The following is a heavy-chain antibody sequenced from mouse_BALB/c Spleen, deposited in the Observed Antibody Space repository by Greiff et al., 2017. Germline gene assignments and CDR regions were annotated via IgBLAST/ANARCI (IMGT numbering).Heavy chain of an antibody. CDR2: ISSGGSYT. CDR1: GFTFSSYA. D-gene: IGHD2-4*01. CDR3: ALSTVIAMDY. Sequence: DVQLQESGGGLVKPGGSLKLSCAASGFTFSSYAMSWVRQSPEKRLEWVAEISSGGSYTYYPDTVTGRFTISRDKAKNTLYLEMSSLRSEDTAMYYCALSTVIAMDYWGQGTSVTVSA. J-gene: IGHJ4*01. V-gene: IGHV5-9-4*01.